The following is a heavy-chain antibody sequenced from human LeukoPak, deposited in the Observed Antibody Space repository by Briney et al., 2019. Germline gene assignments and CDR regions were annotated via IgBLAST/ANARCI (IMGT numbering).Heavy chain of an antibody. CDR2: IYSGGST. V-gene: IGHV3-66*01. Sequence: GGSLRLSCAASGFTFSSYAMSWVRQAPGKGLEWVSVIYSGGSTYYADSVKGRFTISRDNSKNTLYLQMNSLRAEDTAVYYCARGGVPAAYYYYYYGMDVWGQGTTVTVSS. J-gene: IGHJ6*02. CDR1: GFTFSSYA. CDR3: ARGGVPAAYYYYYYGMDV. D-gene: IGHD2-2*01.